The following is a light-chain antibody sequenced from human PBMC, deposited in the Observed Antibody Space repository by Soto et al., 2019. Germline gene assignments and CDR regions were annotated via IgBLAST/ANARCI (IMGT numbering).Light chain of an antibody. Sequence: IVLTQSPVILSLSPGEVATLSCGASQTITFNFLAWYQQKPGLAPRLLVYDASIRADGIPDRFSGSVAGTDFTLTISRLEPEDFAMYYCQHYGDSNPTFGGGTRVEI. CDR1: QTITFNF. CDR2: DAS. CDR3: QHYGDSNPT. J-gene: IGKJ4*01. V-gene: IGKV3D-20*01.